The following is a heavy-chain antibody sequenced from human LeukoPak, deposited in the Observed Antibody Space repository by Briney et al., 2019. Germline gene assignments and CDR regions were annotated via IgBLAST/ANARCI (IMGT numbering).Heavy chain of an antibody. J-gene: IGHJ4*02. CDR3: ARRGSAGSTWYHFDY. Sequence: SETLSLTCTVSGGSSTNYHWNWIRQPPGKELEWIGYVDYSGGTSYNPSLKSRVTISVDTSKNQFSLRLSSVTAADTAVYYCARRGSAGSTWYHFDYWGKGTLVTVSP. CDR2: VDYSGGT. V-gene: IGHV4-59*12. CDR1: GGSSTNYH. D-gene: IGHD6-13*01.